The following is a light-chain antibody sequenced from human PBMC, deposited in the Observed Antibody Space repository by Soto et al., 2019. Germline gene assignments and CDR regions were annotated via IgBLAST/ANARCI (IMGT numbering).Light chain of an antibody. J-gene: IGLJ1*01. Sequence: QSVLTQPASVSGSLGQSITISCTGTSSVVGGYNYVSWYQQHPGKAPKLMIYEGSKRPSGVSNRFSGSKSGNTASLTISGLQAEDEADYYCCSYAGSSTYVFXTGTKLTVL. CDR3: CSYAGSSTYV. V-gene: IGLV2-23*01. CDR2: EGS. CDR1: SSVVGGYNY.